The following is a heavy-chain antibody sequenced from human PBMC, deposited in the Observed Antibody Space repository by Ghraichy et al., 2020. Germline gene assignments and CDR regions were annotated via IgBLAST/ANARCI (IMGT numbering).Heavy chain of an antibody. CDR3: TTEDMVRGVIVDY. D-gene: IGHD3-10*01. J-gene: IGHJ4*02. Sequence: GGSLRLSCAASGFTFSNAWMSWVRQAPGKGLEWVGRIKSKTDGGTTDYAAPVKGRFTISRDDSKTTLYLQMNSLKTEDTAVYYCTTEDMVRGVIVDYWGQGTLVTVSS. V-gene: IGHV3-15*01. CDR1: GFTFSNAW. CDR2: IKSKTDGGTT.